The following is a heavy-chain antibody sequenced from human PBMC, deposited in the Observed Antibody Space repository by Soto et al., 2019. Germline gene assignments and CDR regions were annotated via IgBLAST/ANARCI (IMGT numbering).Heavy chain of an antibody. J-gene: IGHJ6*02. D-gene: IGHD3-10*01. V-gene: IGHV3-7*01. CDR1: GFTFSSYW. Sequence: LRLSCAASGFTFSSYWMSWVRQAPGKGPEWVANIKQDGSEKYYVDSVKGRFTISRDNAKNSLYLQMNSLRAEDTAVYYCARRGSRSYWYYYYGMDVWGQGTTVTVSS. CDR3: ARRGSRSYWYYYYGMDV. CDR2: IKQDGSEK.